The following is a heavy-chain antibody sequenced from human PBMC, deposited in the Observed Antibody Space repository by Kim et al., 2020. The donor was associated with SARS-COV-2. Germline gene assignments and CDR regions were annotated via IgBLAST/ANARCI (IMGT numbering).Heavy chain of an antibody. CDR1: GYTLTELS. CDR3: APVYILTGYYISDY. V-gene: IGHV1-24*01. CDR2: FDPEDGET. D-gene: IGHD3-9*01. J-gene: IGHJ4*02. Sequence: ASVKVSCKVSGYTLTELSMHWVRQAPGKGLEWMGGFDPEDGETIYAQKFQGRVTMTEDTSTDTAYMELSSLRSEDTAVYYCAPVYILTGYYISDYWGQGTLVTVSS.